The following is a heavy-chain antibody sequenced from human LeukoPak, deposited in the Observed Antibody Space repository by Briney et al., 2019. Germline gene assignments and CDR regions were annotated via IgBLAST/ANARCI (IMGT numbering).Heavy chain of an antibody. D-gene: IGHD3-22*01. CDR2: IYPGDSDT. CDR1: GYSFTSYW. J-gene: IGHJ3*02. V-gene: IGHV5-51*01. Sequence: GESLEISCKGSGYSFTSYWIGWGREMPGKGLEWMGIIYPGDSDTRYSPSFQGQVSISADKSISTAYLQWSILKASDTAMCYCARHLYYYDSSGSIIHPAAFDIWGQGTMVTVSS. CDR3: ARHLYYYDSSGSIIHPAAFDI.